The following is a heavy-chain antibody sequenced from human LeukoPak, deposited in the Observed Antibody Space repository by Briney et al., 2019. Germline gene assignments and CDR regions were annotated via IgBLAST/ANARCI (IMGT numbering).Heavy chain of an antibody. J-gene: IGHJ4*02. D-gene: IGHD3-22*01. V-gene: IGHV1-69*05. CDR3: ARGLYYYGSSGYLDY. Sequence: SVKVSCKASGGTFSSYAISWVRQAPGQGLEWMGGIIPIFGTANYAQKFQGRVTITTDESTSTAYMELSSLRSEDTAVYYCARGLYYYGSSGYLDYWGQGTLVTVSS. CDR1: GGTFSSYA. CDR2: IIPIFGTA.